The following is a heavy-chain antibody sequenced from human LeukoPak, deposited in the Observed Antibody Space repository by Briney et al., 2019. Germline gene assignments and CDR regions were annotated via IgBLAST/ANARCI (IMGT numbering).Heavy chain of an antibody. CDR3: ARDLGELNLHYYYYYGMDV. V-gene: IGHV3-30-3*01. J-gene: IGHJ6*02. CDR2: ISYDGSNK. CDR1: GFTFSSYA. Sequence: PGGSLRLSCAASGFTFSSYAMHWVRQAPGKGLEWVAVISYDGSNKYYADSVKGRFTISRDNSKNTLYVQMNTLRVEDTAVYYCARDLGELNLHYYYYYGMDVWGQGTTVTVSS. D-gene: IGHD3-10*01.